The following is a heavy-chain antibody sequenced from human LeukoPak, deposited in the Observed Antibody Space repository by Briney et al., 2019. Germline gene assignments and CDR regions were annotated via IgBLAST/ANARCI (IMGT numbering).Heavy chain of an antibody. V-gene: IGHV4-34*01. CDR1: GGSFSGYY. D-gene: IGHD1-26*01. Sequence: SETLSLTCAVYGGSFSGYYWSWIRQPPGKGLEWIGQINHVGSTKYNPSLKSRVTISVDTSKSQFSLKLNSVTAADTAVYYCARVSGSWGYAFDYWGQGTLVTVSS. CDR3: ARVSGSWGYAFDY. CDR2: INHVGST. J-gene: IGHJ4*02.